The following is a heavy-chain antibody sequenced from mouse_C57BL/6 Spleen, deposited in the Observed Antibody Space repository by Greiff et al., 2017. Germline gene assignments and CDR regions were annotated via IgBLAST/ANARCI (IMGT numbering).Heavy chain of an antibody. D-gene: IGHD2-5*01. CDR1: GYTFTDYH. CDR3: ARAYYSNYGFAY. J-gene: IGHJ3*01. V-gene: IGHV1-18*01. Sequence: VQLKQSGPELVKPGASVKIPCKASGYTFTDYHMAWVKQSHGKSLEWIGDINPNNGGTIYNQKFKGKATLTVDKSSSTAYMELRSLTSEDTAVYYCARAYYSNYGFAYWGQGTLVTVSA. CDR2: INPNNGGT.